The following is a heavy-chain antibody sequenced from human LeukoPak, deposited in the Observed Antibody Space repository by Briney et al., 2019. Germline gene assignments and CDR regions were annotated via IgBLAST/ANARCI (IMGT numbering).Heavy chain of an antibody. D-gene: IGHD3-22*01. V-gene: IGHV1-69*05. CDR2: IIPIFGTA. CDR3: ARAGESTYYYDSSGEIQGYYFDY. J-gene: IGHJ4*02. Sequence: ASVKVSCKASGGTFSSYAISWVRQAPGQGLEWMGGIIPIFGTANYAQKFQGRVTITTDESTSTAYMGLSSLRSEDTAAYYCARAGESTYYYDSSGEIQGYYFDYWGQGTLVTVSS. CDR1: GGTFSSYA.